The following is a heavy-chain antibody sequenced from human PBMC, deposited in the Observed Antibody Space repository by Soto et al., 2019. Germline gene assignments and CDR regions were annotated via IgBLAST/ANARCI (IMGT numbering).Heavy chain of an antibody. CDR1: GCTFSSYA. J-gene: IGHJ3*02. CDR2: IIPIFGTA. Sequence: SGKVSCKAPGCTFSSYAISCVRQAPGQGLEWMGGIIPIFGTANYAQKFQGRVTITADKSTSTAYMELSSLRSEDTAVYYCARGSPVRGLTMIPSGAFDIWGQGTMVTVSS. CDR3: ARGSPVRGLTMIPSGAFDI. D-gene: IGHD3-22*01. V-gene: IGHV1-69*06.